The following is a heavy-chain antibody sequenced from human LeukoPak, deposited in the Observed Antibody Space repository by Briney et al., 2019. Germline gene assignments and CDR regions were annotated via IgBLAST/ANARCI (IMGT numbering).Heavy chain of an antibody. CDR1: GYSFIDYY. J-gene: IGHJ5*02. CDR3: TRDVIMGYQQGYFDP. D-gene: IGHD2-8*01. CDR2: MNPRTGDR. Sequence: GASVKVSCKASGYSFIDYYIHWGRQAPGQGHGCRGWMNPRTGDRRYEEKFQGRVAMTRETSITTAYMELSGLNSDDTAMYFCTRDVIMGYQQGYFDPWGQGTLVTVSS. V-gene: IGHV1-2*02.